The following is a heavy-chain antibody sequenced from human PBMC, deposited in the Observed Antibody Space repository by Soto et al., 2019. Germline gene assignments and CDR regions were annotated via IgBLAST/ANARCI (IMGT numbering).Heavy chain of an antibody. V-gene: IGHV1-18*01. CDR2: VNAYNGNT. J-gene: IGHJ3*02. D-gene: IGHD6-19*01. CDR3: ARDTPDSSGWFHTENDAFDI. CDR1: GSTFTSYG. Sequence: ASVKVSCKASGSTFTSYGISWVRQAPGQGLEWMGWVNAYNGNTNYAQKFQGRVTMTTDTSTSTAYMELRSLRSDDTAVYYCARDTPDSSGWFHTENDAFDIWGQGTMVTVSS.